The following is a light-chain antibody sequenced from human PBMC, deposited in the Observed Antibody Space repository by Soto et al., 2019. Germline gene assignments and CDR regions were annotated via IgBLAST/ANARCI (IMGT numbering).Light chain of an antibody. J-gene: IGKJ2*03. V-gene: IGKV2-30*01. CDR2: KVS. CDR1: QSLVYRDGNTY. Sequence: VVLTQSPLSLPVTLGQPASISCRSSQSLVYRDGNTYLKWFQQRPGQSPRRLIYKVSDRDSVVPARLRGSGSGPDVTLKISRVEAEDVGVYDFMQGTHWPPYSFDQGNNLETK. CDR3: MQGTHWPPYS.